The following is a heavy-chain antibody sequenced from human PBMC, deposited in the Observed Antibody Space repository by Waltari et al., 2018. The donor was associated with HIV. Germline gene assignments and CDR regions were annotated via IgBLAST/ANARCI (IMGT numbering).Heavy chain of an antibody. V-gene: IGHV1-2*02. D-gene: IGHD3-10*01. J-gene: IGHJ4*02. CDR2: INPNSGDT. Sequence: QVQLVQSGAEVKKPGASVKVSCKASGYTFTGYYMHWVRQAPGQGLEWMGWINPNSGDTNDAQKFQGRVTMTRDTSISTAYMELSRLRSDDTAVYYCARGRSYGSGSYYMFDYWGQGTLVTVSS. CDR3: ARGRSYGSGSYYMFDY. CDR1: GYTFTGYY.